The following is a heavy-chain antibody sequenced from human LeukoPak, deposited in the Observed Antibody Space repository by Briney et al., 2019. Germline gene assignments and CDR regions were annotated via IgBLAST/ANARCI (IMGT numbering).Heavy chain of an antibody. V-gene: IGHV3-64*01. D-gene: IGHD2-2*01. Sequence: GGSLRLSCAASGFTFSSYAMHWVRQAPGKGLEYVSAISSNGGSTYYANSVKGRFTISRDNSKNTLYLQMGSLRAEDMAVYYCARETIGYCSSTSCYPGYFQHWGQGTLVTVSS. J-gene: IGHJ1*01. CDR3: ARETIGYCSSTSCYPGYFQH. CDR2: ISSNGGST. CDR1: GFTFSSYA.